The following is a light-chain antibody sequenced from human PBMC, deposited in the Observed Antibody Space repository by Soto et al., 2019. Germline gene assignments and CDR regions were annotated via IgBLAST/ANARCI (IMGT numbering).Light chain of an antibody. Sequence: IVLTQSPATLSVSPGERATLSCRASQSVSSNLAWYQQKPGQAPRLLISGASTRATGVPARFSGSGSGTEFTLTISCLQSEDFATYYCQQYYSYPWTFGQGTKVDIK. CDR3: QQYYSYPWT. V-gene: IGKV3D-15*01. J-gene: IGKJ1*01. CDR2: GAS. CDR1: QSVSSN.